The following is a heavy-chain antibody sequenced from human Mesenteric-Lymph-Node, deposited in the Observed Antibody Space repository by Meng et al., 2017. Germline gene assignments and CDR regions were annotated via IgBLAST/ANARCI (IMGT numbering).Heavy chain of an antibody. CDR3: DRVNGDCFSTICYKGWFDP. CDR2: IYYSGST. Sequence: VQLQESRPRPGQSSQSLSPPGTVSGGSISRGDYYWSWIRQPPGKGLEWIGYIYYSGSTYYNPSLKSRVTISVDTSKNQFALKLSSVTAADTAVYYWDRVNGDCFSTICYKGWFDPWGQGTLVTVSS. V-gene: IGHV4-30-4*01. J-gene: IGHJ5*02. D-gene: IGHD2-2*02. CDR1: GGSISRGDYY.